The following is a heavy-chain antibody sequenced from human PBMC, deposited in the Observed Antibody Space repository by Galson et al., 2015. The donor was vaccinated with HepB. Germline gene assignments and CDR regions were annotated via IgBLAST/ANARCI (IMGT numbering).Heavy chain of an antibody. CDR2: IKQDGSEK. CDR1: GFTFSSYW. D-gene: IGHD3-10*01. Sequence: SLRLSCAASGFTFSSYWMSWVRQAPGKGLEWVANIKQDGSEKYYVDSVKGRFTISRDNAKNSLYLQMNSLRAEDTAVYYCAREIHSGSPTEYFFDYWGQGTLVTVSS. CDR3: AREIHSGSPTEYFFDY. V-gene: IGHV3-7*03. J-gene: IGHJ4*02.